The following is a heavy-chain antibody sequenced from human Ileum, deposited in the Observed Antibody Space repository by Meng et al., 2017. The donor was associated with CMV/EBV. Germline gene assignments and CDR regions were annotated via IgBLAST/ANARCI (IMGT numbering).Heavy chain of an antibody. V-gene: IGHV4-61*01. CDR1: GGSVSSGSYY. CDR3: ASSLSGVANLIDY. D-gene: IGHD3-3*01. CDR2: IYYSGST. J-gene: IGHJ4*02. Sequence: SGGSVSSGSYYWSWLRQPPGKGLEWIGYIYYSGSTNYNPSLKSRVTISVDTSKNQFSLKLSSVTAADTAVYYCASSLSGVANLIDYWGQGTLVTVSS.